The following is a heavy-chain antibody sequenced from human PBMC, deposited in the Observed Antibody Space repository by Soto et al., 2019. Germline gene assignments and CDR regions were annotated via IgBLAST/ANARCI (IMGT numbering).Heavy chain of an antibody. CDR1: GFTFSNSW. D-gene: IGHD6-13*01. CDR3: ARGSMRGSFDT. CDR2: ITSDASST. V-gene: IGHV3-74*01. Sequence: EVQLVESGGGLVQPGGSLRLSCAASGFTFSNSWMHWVRQAPGQGLVWVSRITSDASSTIYAGSVKGRFTSSRDIAKKTLYLQMNSLRAEDTAVYYCARGSMRGSFDTWGQGTLVTVSS. J-gene: IGHJ5*02.